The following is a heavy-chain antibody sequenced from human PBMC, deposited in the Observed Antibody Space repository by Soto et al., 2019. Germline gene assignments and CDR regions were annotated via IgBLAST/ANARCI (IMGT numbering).Heavy chain of an antibody. D-gene: IGHD6-6*01. V-gene: IGHV3-7*01. J-gene: IGHJ4*02. CDR1: GFTFSRHW. CDR3: ARDGGQLEDFFDY. Sequence: GGSLRLSCAASGFTFSRHWMSWLRQAPGKGLEWVANINEDGSDKYYVDSVKGRFTISRDNAKNSLYLQISSLRVEDTAVYYCARDGGQLEDFFDYWGQATTVTVSS. CDR2: INEDGSDK.